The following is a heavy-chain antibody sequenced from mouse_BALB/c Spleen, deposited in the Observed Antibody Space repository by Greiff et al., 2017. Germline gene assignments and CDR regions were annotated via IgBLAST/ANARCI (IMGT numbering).Heavy chain of an antibody. CDR1: GFTFTDYY. CDR2: IDPGNGST. J-gene: IGHJ3*01. CDR3: ARGTTGGYAFAY. D-gene: IGHD1-2*01. V-gene: IGHV14-1*02. Sequence: VQLQQSGAELVRPGASVKLSCKASGFTFTDYYMHWVKQRPEQGLEWIGWIDPGNGSTKYDQKFQGKASITADTSSNPAYLQLSSLTSEDTAVYFCARGTTGGYAFAYWGQGTLVTVSA.